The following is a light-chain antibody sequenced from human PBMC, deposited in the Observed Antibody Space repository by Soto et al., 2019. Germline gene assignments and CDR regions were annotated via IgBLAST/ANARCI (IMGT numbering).Light chain of an antibody. J-gene: IGLJ1*01. V-gene: IGLV2-14*03. CDR1: SSDVGSYNY. Sequence: QSALTQPASVSGSPGQSITISCTGTSSDVGSYNYVSWYQHHPGKAPKLMNYDVSNRPSGVSNRFSGSKSGNTASLSISGLQPEDEADYYCSSYRTSNTRQIVCGTGTKVTVL. CDR2: DVS. CDR3: SSYRTSNTRQIV.